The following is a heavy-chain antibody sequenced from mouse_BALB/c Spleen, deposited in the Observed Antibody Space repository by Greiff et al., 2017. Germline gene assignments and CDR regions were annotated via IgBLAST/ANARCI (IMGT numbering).Heavy chain of an antibody. Sequence: VQLQQSGPGLVKPSQSLSLTCTVTGYSITSDYAWNWIRQFPGNKLEWMGYISYSGSTSYNPSLKSRISITRDTSKNQFFLQLNSVTTEDTATYYCARRDGYSYYAMDYWGQGTSVTVSS. V-gene: IGHV3-2*02. D-gene: IGHD2-3*01. J-gene: IGHJ4*01. CDR3: ARRDGYSYYAMDY. CDR1: GYSITSDYA. CDR2: ISYSGST.